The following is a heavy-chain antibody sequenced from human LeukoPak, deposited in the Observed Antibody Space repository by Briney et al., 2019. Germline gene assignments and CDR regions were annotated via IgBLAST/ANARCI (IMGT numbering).Heavy chain of an antibody. V-gene: IGHV3-30*02. CDR1: EFPFSTYG. CDR3: GKDFSYYDSSGSGPDY. Sequence: PGGSLRLSCAASEFPFSTYGMHWVRQAPGRGLEWVAFIWYDGSNKYYADSVKGRFTISRDNSKNTLYLQMNSLRVEDTAVYYCGKDFSYYDSSGSGPDYWGQGTLVTVSS. D-gene: IGHD3-22*01. J-gene: IGHJ4*02. CDR2: IWYDGSNK.